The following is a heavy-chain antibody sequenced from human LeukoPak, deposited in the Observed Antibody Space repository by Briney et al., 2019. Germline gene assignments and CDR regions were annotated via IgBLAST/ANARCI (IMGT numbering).Heavy chain of an antibody. Sequence: PGGSLRLSCAASGFTFSSYSMNRVRQAPGKGLEWVSSISSSSSYIYYADSVKGRFTISRDNAKNSLYLQMNSLRAEDTAVYYCATEEGIAARPVYFDYWGQGTLVTVSS. CDR3: ATEEGIAARPVYFDY. CDR2: ISSSSSYI. D-gene: IGHD6-6*01. J-gene: IGHJ4*02. CDR1: GFTFSSYS. V-gene: IGHV3-21*01.